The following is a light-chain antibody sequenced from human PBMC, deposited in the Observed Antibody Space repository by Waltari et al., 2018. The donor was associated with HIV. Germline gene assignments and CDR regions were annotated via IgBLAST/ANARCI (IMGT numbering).Light chain of an antibody. V-gene: IGKV3-15*01. CDR2: GAS. CDR3: QQCNNWPPGT. J-gene: IGKJ4*01. CDR1: RRVSSN. Sequence: EIVITQPPATLSVYPGARATLSWRASRRVSSNLAWYQKKPGQAPRHLIYGASTRAPGNLARFSVSGSGTEFTRTICRLQSEDVAVYYCQQCNNWPPGTCGGGTKVEIK.